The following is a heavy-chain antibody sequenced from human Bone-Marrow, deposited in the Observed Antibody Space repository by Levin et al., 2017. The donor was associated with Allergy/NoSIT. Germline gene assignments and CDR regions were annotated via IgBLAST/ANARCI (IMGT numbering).Heavy chain of an antibody. D-gene: IGHD5-18*01. V-gene: IGHV4-4*02. CDR3: ARDIRYTYGRGYFQH. Sequence: PGGSLRLSCAVSGGSISTTNWWNWVRQPPGKGLEWIGEIYHSGSTNYNPSLTSRVSISVDKSRNQFSLKLTSVTAADTAVYYCARDIRYTYGRGYFQHWGQGTLVTVSS. J-gene: IGHJ1*01. CDR1: GGSISTTNW. CDR2: IYHSGST.